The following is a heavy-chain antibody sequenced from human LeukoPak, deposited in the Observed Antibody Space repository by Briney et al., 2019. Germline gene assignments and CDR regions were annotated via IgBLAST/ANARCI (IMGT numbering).Heavy chain of an antibody. J-gene: IGHJ4*02. D-gene: IGHD3-10*01. CDR2: IIPIFGTA. Sequence: SVKVSCKASGYTFTSYGISWVRQAPGQGLEWMGGIIPIFGTANYAQKFQGRVTITADESTSTAYMELSSLRSEDTAVYYCARDYVSGSPMDYWGQGTLVTVSS. CDR1: GYTFTSYG. V-gene: IGHV1-69*13. CDR3: ARDYVSGSPMDY.